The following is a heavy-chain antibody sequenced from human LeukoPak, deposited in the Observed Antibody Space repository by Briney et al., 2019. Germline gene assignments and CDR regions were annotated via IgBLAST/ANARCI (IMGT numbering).Heavy chain of an antibody. Sequence: ASVKVSCKASGFTFTSPAMQWVRQARGQRLEWIGWIVVGSGNTNYAQKFQERVTITRDMSTSTAYMELSSLRSEDTAVYYCAAGGGLDLWGRGTLVTVSS. CDR2: IVVGSGNT. CDR3: AAGGGLDL. V-gene: IGHV1-58*02. CDR1: GFTFTSPA. J-gene: IGHJ2*01.